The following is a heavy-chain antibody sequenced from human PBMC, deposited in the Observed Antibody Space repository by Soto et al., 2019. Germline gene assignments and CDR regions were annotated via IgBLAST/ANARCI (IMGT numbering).Heavy chain of an antibody. D-gene: IGHD5-12*01. CDR2: ISYDGRNE. CDR3: ARDRGRYSGYDSYYYGMDV. J-gene: IGHJ6*02. Sequence: QVQLVESGGGVVQPGRSLRLSCAASGFTFSSYAMHWVRQAPGKGLEWVAVISYDGRNEYYAHSVKGRFTISRENSKNTLYLQMSSLRAEDTAVYYCARDRGRYSGYDSYYYGMDVWGQGSTVTVSS. V-gene: IGHV3-30*04. CDR1: GFTFSSYA.